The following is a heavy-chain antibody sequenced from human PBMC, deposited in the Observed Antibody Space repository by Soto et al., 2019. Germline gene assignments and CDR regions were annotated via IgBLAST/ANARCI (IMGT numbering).Heavy chain of an antibody. V-gene: IGHV1-3*05. CDR2: INGGDGNT. J-gene: IGHJ4*02. Sequence: QVQLVQSGAEEKKPGASVKVSCKASEYTFTSYAMHWVRQAPGQRLEWMGWINGGDGNTKYSQKFQGRVTITRDTSASTAYMELSSLRSEDTAVYYCTRSGYSGSYYDYWGQGTLVTVSS. CDR1: EYTFTSYA. CDR3: TRSGYSGSYYDY. D-gene: IGHD1-26*01.